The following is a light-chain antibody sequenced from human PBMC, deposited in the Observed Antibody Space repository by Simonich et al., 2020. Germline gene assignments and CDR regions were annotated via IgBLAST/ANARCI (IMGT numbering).Light chain of an antibody. CDR3: QQYDNLLIT. J-gene: IGKJ5*01. CDR2: DAS. Sequence: DIQMTQSASSLSASLGNRVTITCQASQDISNFLNWYQQKPGKAHKLLIYDASNLETGVPSRCSGSGSGTAFTFTISSLQPEDIATYYCQQYDNLLITFGQGTRLEIK. CDR1: QDISNF. V-gene: IGKV1-33*01.